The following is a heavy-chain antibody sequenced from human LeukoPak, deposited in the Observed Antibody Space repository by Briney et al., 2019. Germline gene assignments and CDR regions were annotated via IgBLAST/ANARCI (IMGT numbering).Heavy chain of an antibody. CDR3: ASFYYGSGRGFDP. D-gene: IGHD3-10*01. CDR2: INPSGGST. V-gene: IGHV1-46*01. Sequence: ASVKVSCKASGYTFTSYGISWVRQAPGQGLEWMGIINPSGGSTSYAQKFQGRVTMTRDTSTSTVYMELSSLRSEDAAVYYCASFYYGSGRGFDPWGQGTLVTVSS. CDR1: GYTFTSYG. J-gene: IGHJ5*02.